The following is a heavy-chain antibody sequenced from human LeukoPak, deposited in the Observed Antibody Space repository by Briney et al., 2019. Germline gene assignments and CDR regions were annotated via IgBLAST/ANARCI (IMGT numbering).Heavy chain of an antibody. Sequence: PGRSLRLSCAASGFTFSSYAMHWVRPAPGKGLDWVAVIPYDGSKKYYADSVQGRFTISRDNSKNTMYLQMNSLRSEDTAVYYCARDGASRGAPDDYWGQGTLVTVSS. CDR3: ARDGASRGAPDDY. CDR2: IPYDGSKK. D-gene: IGHD2-15*01. V-gene: IGHV3-30-3*01. J-gene: IGHJ4*02. CDR1: GFTFSSYA.